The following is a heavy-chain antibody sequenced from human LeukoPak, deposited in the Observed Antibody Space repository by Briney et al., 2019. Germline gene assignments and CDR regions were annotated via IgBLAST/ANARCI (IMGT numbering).Heavy chain of an antibody. CDR2: ISSSGSTI. D-gene: IGHD4-23*01. CDR1: GVTFRSYE. V-gene: IGHV3-48*03. Sequence: PGGSLGLSWAASGVTFRSYEMNWGRQAPRQGLQWVSYISSSGSTIYYADSVKGRFTISRDNAKNSLFLQMNSLRAEDTALYYCARFGYGGKVDYWGQGTLVTVSS. CDR3: ARFGYGGKVDY. J-gene: IGHJ4*02.